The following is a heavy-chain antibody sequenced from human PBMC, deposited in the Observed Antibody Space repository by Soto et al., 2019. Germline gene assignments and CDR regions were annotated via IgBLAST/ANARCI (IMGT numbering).Heavy chain of an antibody. CDR2: TYYRSKWYN. J-gene: IGHJ6*03. Sequence: SQTLSLTCAISGDSVSSNSAAWNWIRQSPSRGLEWLGRTYYRSKWYNDYAVSVKSRITINPDTSKNQFSLQLNSVTPEDTAVYYCARVGLGGGTIFGVVKSDYYYYYMDVWGKGTTVTVSS. CDR1: GDSVSSNSAA. V-gene: IGHV6-1*01. D-gene: IGHD3-3*01. CDR3: ARVGLGGGTIFGVVKSDYYYYYMDV.